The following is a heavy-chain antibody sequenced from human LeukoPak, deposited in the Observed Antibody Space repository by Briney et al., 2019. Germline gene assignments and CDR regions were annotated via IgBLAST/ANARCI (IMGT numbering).Heavy chain of an antibody. D-gene: IGHD6-19*01. V-gene: IGHV3-23*01. Sequence: GGTPRLSCAASGFTLRSYATTWVRQAPGEGLEWVSAISAGGGSTYYADSVKGRFTISRDNSKTTLYLQLNSLGAEDAAVYYCAKAGGWTNYFDYWGQGTLVTVSS. CDR2: ISAGGGST. CDR1: GFTLRSYA. CDR3: AKAGGWTNYFDY. J-gene: IGHJ4*02.